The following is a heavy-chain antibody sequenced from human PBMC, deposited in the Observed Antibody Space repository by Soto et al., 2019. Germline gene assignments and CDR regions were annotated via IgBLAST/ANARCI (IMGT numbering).Heavy chain of an antibody. CDR2: IVPSDSQT. Sequence: PGECLKISCKGSGYSFAGYWITWVRQKPGKGLEWMGRIVPSDSQTYYSPSFRGHVTISATKSITTVFLQWSSLRASDTAMYYCARQIYDSDTGPNFQYYFDSWGQGTPGTVSS. J-gene: IGHJ4*02. CDR1: GYSFAGYW. D-gene: IGHD3-22*01. CDR3: ARQIYDSDTGPNFQYYFDS. V-gene: IGHV5-10-1*01.